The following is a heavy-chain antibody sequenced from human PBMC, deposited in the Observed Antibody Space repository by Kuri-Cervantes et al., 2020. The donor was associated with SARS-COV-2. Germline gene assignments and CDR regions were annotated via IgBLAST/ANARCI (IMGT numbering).Heavy chain of an antibody. V-gene: IGHV3-9*01. J-gene: IGHJ6*02. D-gene: IGHD7-27*01. CDR1: GFTFDDYA. CDR3: ARGGQVNWGYYYYGMDV. CDR2: ISWNSGSI. Sequence: SLKISCAASGFTFDDYAMHWVRQAPGKGLEWVSGISWNSGSIGYADSVKGRFTISRDNAKNSLYLQMNSLRAEDTVVYYCARGGQVNWGYYYYGMDVWGQGTTVTVSS.